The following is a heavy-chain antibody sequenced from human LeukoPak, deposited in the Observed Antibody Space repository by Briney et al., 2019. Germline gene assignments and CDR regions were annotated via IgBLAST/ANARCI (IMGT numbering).Heavy chain of an antibody. CDR2: IIPIFGTK. CDR3: ARDRIPAAHSYSYFYMDV. Sequence: GSSVKVSCKASGGDLSRYGISWVRLAPGQGLEWMGGIIPIFGTKNYAQRFQGRVTITTDESTSAVYMELSSLRSEDTAVYYCARDRIPAAHSYSYFYMDVWGKGTTVTVSS. CDR1: GGDLSRYG. D-gene: IGHD6-13*01. V-gene: IGHV1-69*05. J-gene: IGHJ6*03.